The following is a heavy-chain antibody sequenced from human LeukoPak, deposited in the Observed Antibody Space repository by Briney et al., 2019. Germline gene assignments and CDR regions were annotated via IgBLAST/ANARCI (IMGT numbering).Heavy chain of an antibody. D-gene: IGHD6-6*01. CDR1: GGTFSSYA. Sequence: SVKVSCKASGGTFSSYAISWVRQAPGQGLEWMGRIIPILGIANYAQKFQGRVTITADKSTSTAYMELSSLRSEDTAVYYCARKPSSIAASNYWGQGTLVTVSS. CDR3: ARKPSSIAASNY. V-gene: IGHV1-69*04. CDR2: IIPILGIA. J-gene: IGHJ4*02.